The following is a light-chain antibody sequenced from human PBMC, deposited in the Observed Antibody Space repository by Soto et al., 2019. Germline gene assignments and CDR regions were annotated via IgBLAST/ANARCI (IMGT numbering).Light chain of an antibody. CDR3: QQYNSYSWT. CDR1: QSLSTW. Sequence: DIQMTQSPSTLSASVGDRVTITCRASQSLSTWLAWYQHKEGKAPKLLIYDASTWETGVPSRFSGSGSVTGFTLTISSLQPDDFATYYFQQYNSYSWTFGQGTKV. V-gene: IGKV1-5*01. CDR2: DAS. J-gene: IGKJ1*01.